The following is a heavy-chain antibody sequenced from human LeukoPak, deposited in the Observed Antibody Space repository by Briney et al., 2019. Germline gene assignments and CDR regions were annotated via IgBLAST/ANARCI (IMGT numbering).Heavy chain of an antibody. J-gene: IGHJ6*03. D-gene: IGHD6-19*01. V-gene: IGHV4-61*02. CDR1: GGSISSGTYY. CDR3: ARLQYKYSSGWYYYYYYMDV. CDR2: IYTSGST. Sequence: SETLSLTCTVSGGSISSGTYYWNWIRQPAGKGLEWIGRIYTSGSTNYNPSLRSRVTISVDTSKNQFSLKLSSVTAADTAVYYCARLQYKYSSGWYYYYYYMDVWGKGTTVTISS.